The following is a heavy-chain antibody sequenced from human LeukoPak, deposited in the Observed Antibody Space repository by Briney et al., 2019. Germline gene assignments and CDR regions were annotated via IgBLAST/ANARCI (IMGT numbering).Heavy chain of an antibody. D-gene: IGHD3-3*01. V-gene: IGHV3-30*02. CDR3: ARATKGRITIFGVVTDAFDI. CDR2: IGYDGGNK. J-gene: IGHJ3*02. CDR1: GFAFSSYG. Sequence: GGSLRLSCAASGFAFSSYGMHWVRQAPGKGLEWVAYIGYDGGNKNYADSVKGRFTISRDNSKSTLYLQMNSLRVEDTAVYYCARATKGRITIFGVVTDAFDIWGQGTMVTVSS.